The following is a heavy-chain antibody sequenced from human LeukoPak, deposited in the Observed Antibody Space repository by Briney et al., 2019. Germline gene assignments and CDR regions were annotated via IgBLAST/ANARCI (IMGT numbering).Heavy chain of an antibody. Sequence: GGSLRLSCAASGFTFSSYAMNWVRQAPGKGLEWVAVILSDGSKEFYTDSVKGRFTISRDNSKNTLYLQMNSLRAEDTAVYYCAKDRVVVVPAAIWFDPWGQGTLVTVSS. V-gene: IGHV3-33*06. D-gene: IGHD2-2*01. CDR2: ILSDGSKE. J-gene: IGHJ5*02. CDR3: AKDRVVVVPAAIWFDP. CDR1: GFTFSSYA.